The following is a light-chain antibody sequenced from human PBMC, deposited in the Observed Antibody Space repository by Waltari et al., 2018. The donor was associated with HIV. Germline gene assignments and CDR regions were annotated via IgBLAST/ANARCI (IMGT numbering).Light chain of an antibody. CDR3: SSYAGSSSLL. CDR2: EVS. V-gene: IGLV2-8*01. CDR1: SSDVGGYNY. Sequence: QSALTQPPSASGSPGQSVTISCTGTSSDVGGYNYVSWYQQHPGKAPKLMIYEVSKRPSGVPDRCAGTKSGNTASLTVSGLQAEDEAEYYCSSYAGSSSLLFGGGTKLTVL. J-gene: IGLJ2*01.